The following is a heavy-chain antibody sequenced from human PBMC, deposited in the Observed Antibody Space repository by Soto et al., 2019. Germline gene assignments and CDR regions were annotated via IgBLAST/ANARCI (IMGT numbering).Heavy chain of an antibody. CDR1: GFSLNTHGVG. Sequence: QITLKESGHTLVKPTQMLTLTCTFSGFSLNTHGVGVGWIRQPPGGALEWLALIYWDDDKRYSPSLRSRHTITKDPSKNQVVLTMTTMEPLDTGTYYCAHTYSSSPDDGFDVWGQGTRVTVSS. J-gene: IGHJ3*01. CDR2: IYWDDDK. CDR3: AHTYSSSPDDGFDV. D-gene: IGHD6-6*01. V-gene: IGHV2-5*02.